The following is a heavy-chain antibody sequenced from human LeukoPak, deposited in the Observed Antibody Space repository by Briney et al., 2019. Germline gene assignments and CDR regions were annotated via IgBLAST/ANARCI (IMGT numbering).Heavy chain of an antibody. V-gene: IGHV3-33*01. CDR1: GFTFSSYG. CDR3: ARDKRQLVLNY. D-gene: IGHD6-13*01. Sequence: GRSLRLSCAASGFTFSSYGMHWVRQAPGKGLEWVSVIWYDGSNKYYADSVKGRFTISRDNSKNTLYLQMNSLRAEDTAVYYCARDKRQLVLNYWGQGTLVTVSS. CDR2: IWYDGSNK. J-gene: IGHJ4*02.